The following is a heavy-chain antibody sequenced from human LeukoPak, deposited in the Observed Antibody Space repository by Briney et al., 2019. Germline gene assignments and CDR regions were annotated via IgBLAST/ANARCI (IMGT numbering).Heavy chain of an antibody. J-gene: IGHJ5*02. CDR1: GFTFSSYA. V-gene: IGHV3-23*01. CDR3: ARAPRTGIVGNWFDP. Sequence: GGSLRLSCAASGFTFSSYAMSWVRQAPGKGLEWVSAISGSGGSTYYADSVKGRFTISRDNSKNTLYLQMNSLRAEDTAVYYCARAPRTGIVGNWFDPWGQGTLVTVSS. CDR2: ISGSGGST. D-gene: IGHD1-26*01.